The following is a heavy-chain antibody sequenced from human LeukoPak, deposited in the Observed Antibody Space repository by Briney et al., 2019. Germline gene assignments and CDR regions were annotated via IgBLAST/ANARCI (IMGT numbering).Heavy chain of an antibody. Sequence: GGSLSLSCAASGFVFSASYMSWVRKAPGKGLEWVATIKPDGSEKYHVDSVSGRFTISRDNTNDSLFLQMNSLRVEDTAVYYCARDSSGYQWGQGTLVTVSS. CDR3: ARDSSGYQ. CDR2: IKPDGSEK. J-gene: IGHJ4*02. CDR1: GFVFSASY. V-gene: IGHV3-7*01. D-gene: IGHD3-22*01.